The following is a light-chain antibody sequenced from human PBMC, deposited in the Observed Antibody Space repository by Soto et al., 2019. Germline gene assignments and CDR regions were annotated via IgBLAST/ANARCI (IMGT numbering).Light chain of an antibody. J-gene: IGKJ2*01. Sequence: DLQMPQSPSSLSASVGDRVTITCQASQDISNYLNWYQQKPGKAPKLLIYDASNLETGVPSRFSGSGSGTDFTFTISSLQPEDIATYYCQQYDNRPYTLGQGTKREIK. CDR3: QQYDNRPYT. CDR1: QDISNY. V-gene: IGKV1-33*01. CDR2: DAS.